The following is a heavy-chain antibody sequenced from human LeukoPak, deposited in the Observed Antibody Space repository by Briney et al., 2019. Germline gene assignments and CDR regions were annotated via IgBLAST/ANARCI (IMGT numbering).Heavy chain of an antibody. CDR2: IYPGDSDT. Sequence: GAPLKISSKGSGYSITSYWIGWVRPMPGKGLEWMGIIYPGDSDTRYSTSFQGQVTISADKSISTAYLQWSSLKASDTAMYYCARLYGDYSWYFDLWGRGTLVTVSS. CDR1: GYSITSYW. CDR3: ARLYGDYSWYFDL. D-gene: IGHD4-17*01. V-gene: IGHV5-51*01. J-gene: IGHJ2*01.